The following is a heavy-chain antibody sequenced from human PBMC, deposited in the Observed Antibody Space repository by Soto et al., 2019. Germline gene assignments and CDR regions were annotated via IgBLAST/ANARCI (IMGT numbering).Heavy chain of an antibody. V-gene: IGHV1-8*01. CDR2: INPNTGYT. D-gene: IGHD3-16*02. CDR1: GYTFTSYD. CDR3: VRGRVMITFGVVIVIDY. J-gene: IGHJ4*01. Sequence: ASVKVSCKASGYTFTSYDINWVRQAAGQGLEWMGWINPNTGYTDYAQKFQDRVTMTGNTSITTAYMELSGLRSEGTAVYYCVRGRVMITFGVVIVIDYWG.